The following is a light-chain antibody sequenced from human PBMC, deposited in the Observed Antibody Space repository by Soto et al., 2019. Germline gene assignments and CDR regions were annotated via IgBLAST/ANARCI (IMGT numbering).Light chain of an antibody. CDR1: SSDVGGYNY. CDR2: EVS. J-gene: IGLJ3*02. Sequence: QSALTQPASVSGSPGQSITISCTKTSSDVGGYNYVSWYQQHPGKDPKFMIYEVSNRPSGVSSRFSGSKSGNTAYLTISGLHAEDEANYYCRSYTGSNIVFVGGTKVTVL. V-gene: IGLV2-14*01. CDR3: RSYTGSNIV.